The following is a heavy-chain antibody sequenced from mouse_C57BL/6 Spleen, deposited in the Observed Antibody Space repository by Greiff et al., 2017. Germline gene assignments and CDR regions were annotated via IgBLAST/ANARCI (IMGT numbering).Heavy chain of an antibody. CDR2: ISGGGGNT. J-gene: IGHJ3*01. Sequence: EVQGVESGGGLVKPGGSLKLSCAASGFTFSSYTMSWVRQTPEKRLEWVATISGGGGNTYYPDSVKGRFTISRDNAKNTLYLQMSSLRSEDTALYYCARQDYYGSSYPFAYWGQGTLVTVSA. CDR3: ARQDYYGSSYPFAY. V-gene: IGHV5-9*01. D-gene: IGHD1-1*01. CDR1: GFTFSSYT.